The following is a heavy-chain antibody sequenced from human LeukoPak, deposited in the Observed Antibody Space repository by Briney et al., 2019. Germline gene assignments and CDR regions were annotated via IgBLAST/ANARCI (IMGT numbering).Heavy chain of an antibody. CDR3: ARPNGDFYNWFDP. J-gene: IGHJ5*02. Sequence: SVIVSCKASGYTFTDYYIHWVRQAPGQGFEWMGWINPNSGDRNYAQRFQDRVTLTRDTSISTAYMELTNLRTDDTAIYYCARPNGDFYNWFDPWGQGTLVTVSS. D-gene: IGHD2-21*02. V-gene: IGHV1-2*02. CDR2: INPNSGDR. CDR1: GYTFTDYY.